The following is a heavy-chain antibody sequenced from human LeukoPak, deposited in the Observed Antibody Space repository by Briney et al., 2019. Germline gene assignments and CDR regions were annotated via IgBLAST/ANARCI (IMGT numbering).Heavy chain of an antibody. CDR1: GGTFSSYA. V-gene: IGHV1-69*05. J-gene: IGHJ6*04. CDR2: IIPIFGTA. CDR3: ARGRLAARLIGMDV. D-gene: IGHD6-6*01. Sequence: ASVKVSCKASGGTFSSYAISWVRQAPGQGLEWMGGIIPIFGTANYAQKFQGRVTITTDESTSTAYMELSSLRSEDTAVYYSARGRLAARLIGMDVWGKGTTVTVSS.